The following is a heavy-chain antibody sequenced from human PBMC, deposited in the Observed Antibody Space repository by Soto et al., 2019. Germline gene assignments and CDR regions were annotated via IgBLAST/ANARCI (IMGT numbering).Heavy chain of an antibody. J-gene: IGHJ3*02. CDR1: GFTYSSHG. CDR2: LGRGGGST. CDR3: ARDGQNRTDGVDI. D-gene: IGHD1-1*01. V-gene: IGHV3-23*01. Sequence: EAQLLESGGELIQPGGSLRLSCAASGFTYSSHGMSWVRQAPGKGLEWIAGLGRGGGSTYYADSVKGRFTVSRDNSKNTLDMIMNSLRVEDTALYYCARDGQNRTDGVDIWGQGTRVTVYS.